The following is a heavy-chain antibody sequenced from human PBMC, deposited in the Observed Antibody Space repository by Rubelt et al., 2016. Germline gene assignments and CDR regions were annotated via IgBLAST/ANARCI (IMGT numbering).Heavy chain of an antibody. Sequence: SCAASGFTFSDYSMHWVRLAPGKGLEWVALIWYDGSNKYYADSVKGRFTISRDNSKNTLYLQMNSLRADDTAVYYCAKDSAYCSSTSCYVGWEDYWGQGTLVTVSS. J-gene: IGHJ4*02. CDR3: AKDSAYCSSTSCYVGWEDY. CDR2: IWYDGSNK. V-gene: IGHV3-33*06. D-gene: IGHD2-2*01. CDR1: GFTFSDYS.